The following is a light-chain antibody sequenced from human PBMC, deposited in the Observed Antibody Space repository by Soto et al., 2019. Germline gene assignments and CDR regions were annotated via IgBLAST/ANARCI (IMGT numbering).Light chain of an antibody. Sequence: EIVLTQSPGTLSLSPGEEATLSCRASQSVDSNYLAWYQQKPGQTPRLIIYGASGRADGIPHRFSGSGFGTDFTLTISKVEPEDFAVYYRQQYGTPRSVTFGQGTRLDI. J-gene: IGKJ5*01. CDR3: QQYGTPRSVT. CDR2: GAS. CDR1: QSVDSNY. V-gene: IGKV3-20*01.